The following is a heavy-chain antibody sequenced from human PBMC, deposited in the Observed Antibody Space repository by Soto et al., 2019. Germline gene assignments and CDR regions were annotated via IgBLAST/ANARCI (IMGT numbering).Heavy chain of an antibody. V-gene: IGHV4-30-4*01. J-gene: IGHJ4*02. CDR3: ARGDYYGSGSYFGY. Sequence: ASETLSLTCTVSGGSISSGDYYWSWIRQPPGKGLEWIGYIYYSGSTYYNPSLKSRVTISVDTSKNQFSLKLSSVTAADTAVYYCARGDYYGSGSYFGYWGQGTLVTVSS. CDR2: IYYSGST. CDR1: GGSISSGDYY. D-gene: IGHD3-10*01.